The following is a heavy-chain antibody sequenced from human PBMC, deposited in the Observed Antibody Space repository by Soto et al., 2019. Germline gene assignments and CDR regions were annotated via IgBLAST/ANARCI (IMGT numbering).Heavy chain of an antibody. D-gene: IGHD2-2*01. CDR3: ASLPKDIVVVPAALVPGY. CDR1: GGSFSGYY. V-gene: IGHV4-34*01. Sequence: QVQLQQWGAGLLKPSETLSLTCAVYGGSFSGYYWSWIRQPPGKGLEWFGEINHRGSTNYNPSLQRRITTSVDTSKNQFSLKLSSVTAADTAVYYCASLPKDIVVVPAALVPGYWGQGTLVTVSS. J-gene: IGHJ4*02. CDR2: INHRGST.